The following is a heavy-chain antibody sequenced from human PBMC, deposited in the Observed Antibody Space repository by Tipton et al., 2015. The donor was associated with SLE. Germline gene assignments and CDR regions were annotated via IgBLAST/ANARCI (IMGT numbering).Heavy chain of an antibody. CDR2: ISANNGDT. Sequence: QLVQSGAEVKKPGSSVKVSCKASGGTFSTYPISWVRQAPGQGLEWMGWISANNGDTKYAQRFQGRVTMTTDTSTSTTYMALRSPRSDDTAIYYCARECSGSGCLDYWGQGTLVTVSS. D-gene: IGHD3-10*02. CDR3: ARECSGSGCLDY. J-gene: IGHJ4*02. V-gene: IGHV1-18*01. CDR1: GGTFSTYP.